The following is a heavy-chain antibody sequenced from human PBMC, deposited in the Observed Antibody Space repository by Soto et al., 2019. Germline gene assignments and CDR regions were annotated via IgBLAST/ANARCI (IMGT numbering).Heavy chain of an antibody. Sequence: GSLRLSCAASGFTFSSYAMSWVRQAPGKGLEWVSAISGSGGSTYYADSVKGRFTISRDNSKNTLYLQMNSLRAEDTAVYYCAKSVSSGYYYYYYCMDVWGQGTSVT. CDR1: GFTFSSYA. CDR2: ISGSGGST. J-gene: IGHJ6*02. V-gene: IGHV3-23*01. CDR3: AKSVSSGYYYYYYCMDV. D-gene: IGHD3-22*01.